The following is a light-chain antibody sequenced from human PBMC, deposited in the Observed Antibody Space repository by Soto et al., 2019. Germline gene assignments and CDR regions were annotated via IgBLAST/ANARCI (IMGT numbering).Light chain of an antibody. Sequence: DIQMTQSPSTLSGSVGDRVTITCXASQTISSWLAWYQQKPGKAPKLLIYKASSLESGVSSRFSGSGSGTEFTLTISSLQPDDLATYYCQQYSSTSLLTFGGGTKVDIK. CDR3: QQYSSTSLLT. CDR2: KAS. V-gene: IGKV1-5*03. J-gene: IGKJ4*01. CDR1: QTISSW.